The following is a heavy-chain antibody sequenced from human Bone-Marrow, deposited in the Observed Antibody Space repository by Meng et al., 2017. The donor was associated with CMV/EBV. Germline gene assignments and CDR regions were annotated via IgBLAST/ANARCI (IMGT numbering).Heavy chain of an antibody. CDR3: ARAGVSGSYYNVRYYYGMDV. CDR2: INPSGGST. J-gene: IGHJ6*02. CDR1: GYTFTSYY. Sequence: ASVKVSCKASGYTFTSYYMHWVRQAPGQGLEWMGIINPSGGSTSYAQKFQGRVTMTRDTSTSTVYMELSSLRSEDTAVYYCARAGVSGSYYNVRYYYGMDVWGQGTTFTVSS. D-gene: IGHD3-10*01. V-gene: IGHV1-46*01.